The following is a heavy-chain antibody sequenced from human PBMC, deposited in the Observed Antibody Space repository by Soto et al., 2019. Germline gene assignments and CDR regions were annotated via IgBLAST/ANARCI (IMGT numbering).Heavy chain of an antibody. CDR1: GFIFNNYA. J-gene: IGHJ4*02. D-gene: IGHD5-18*01. CDR2: VTASGGGT. V-gene: IGHV3-23*01. CDR3: AKALVPALTAKFGY. Sequence: VGSLRLSCAASGFIFNNYAMTWVRQARGKGLEWVSTVTASGGGTFYANSVKGRFTISRDNSRNTLHLQMSSLRVEDTALYYCAKALVPALTAKFGYWGQGTLVTVSS.